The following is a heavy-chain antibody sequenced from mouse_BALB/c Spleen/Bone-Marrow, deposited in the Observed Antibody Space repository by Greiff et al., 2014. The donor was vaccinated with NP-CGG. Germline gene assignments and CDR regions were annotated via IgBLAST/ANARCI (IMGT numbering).Heavy chain of an antibody. D-gene: IGHD1-1*01. V-gene: IGHV1-9*01. Sequence: VKLVESGAELMKPGASVKISCKATGYTFSSYWIEWVKQRPGHGLEWIGEILPGSGSTNYNEKFKGKATFTADTSSNTAHMQLSSLTSEDSAVYYCARWGSFAYWGQGTLVTVSA. CDR2: ILPGSGST. CDR1: GYTFSSYW. J-gene: IGHJ3*01. CDR3: ARWGSFAY.